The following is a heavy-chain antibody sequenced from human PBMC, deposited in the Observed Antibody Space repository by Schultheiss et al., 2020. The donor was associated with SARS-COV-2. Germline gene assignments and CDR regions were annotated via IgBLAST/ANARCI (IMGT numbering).Heavy chain of an antibody. V-gene: IGHV3-30*07. Sequence: GGSLRLSCAASGFTFSSYAMHWVRQAPGKGLEWVAVISYDGSNKYYADSVKGRFTISRDNSKNTLYLQMNSLRAEDTAVYYCAREYVGVMGHWGQGTLVTVSS. CDR1: GFTFSSYA. CDR3: AREYVGVMGH. CDR2: ISYDGSNK. J-gene: IGHJ4*02. D-gene: IGHD2-8*01.